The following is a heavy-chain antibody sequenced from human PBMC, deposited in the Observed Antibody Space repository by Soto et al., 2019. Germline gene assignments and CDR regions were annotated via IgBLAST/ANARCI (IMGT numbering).Heavy chain of an antibody. V-gene: IGHV4-31*03. Sequence: QVQLQESGPGLVKPSQTLSLTCTVSGGSISSGGYYWSWIRQHPGKGLEWIGYMYYIGSTYYNPSLKSRITISVDTSKKKFSLKLSSVTAADTAVYYCARGVTMVRGVGLFYFDYWGQGTLVTVSS. J-gene: IGHJ4*02. CDR2: MYYIGST. CDR1: GGSISSGGYY. D-gene: IGHD3-10*01. CDR3: ARGVTMVRGVGLFYFDY.